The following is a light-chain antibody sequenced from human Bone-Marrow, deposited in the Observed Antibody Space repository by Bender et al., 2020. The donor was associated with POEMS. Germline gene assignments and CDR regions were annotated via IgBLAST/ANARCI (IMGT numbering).Light chain of an antibody. CDR1: KLGNQF. J-gene: IGLJ1*01. V-gene: IGLV3-1*01. CDR3: QSWDTSISYV. Sequence: SYELTQPPSVSVSPGQTASIPCSGDKLGNQFAYWYQQKPGQSPVLVIYQDTKRPSGIPERFSGYNSGNTATLTISGTQAMDEADYYCQSWDTSISYVFGTGTKVTVL. CDR2: QDT.